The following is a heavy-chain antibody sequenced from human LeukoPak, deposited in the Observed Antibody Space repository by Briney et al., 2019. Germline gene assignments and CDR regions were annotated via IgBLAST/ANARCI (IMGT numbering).Heavy chain of an antibody. J-gene: IGHJ4*02. CDR2: IYYSGST. CDR3: ARDRKRTFDY. Sequence: SDTLSLTCTVSGGSISSGGYYWSWIRQHPGKGLEWIGYIYYSGSTYYNPSLKSRVTISVDTSKNQFSLKLSSVTAADTAVYYCARDRKRTFDYWGQGTLVTVSS. CDR1: GGSISSGGYY. V-gene: IGHV4-31*03.